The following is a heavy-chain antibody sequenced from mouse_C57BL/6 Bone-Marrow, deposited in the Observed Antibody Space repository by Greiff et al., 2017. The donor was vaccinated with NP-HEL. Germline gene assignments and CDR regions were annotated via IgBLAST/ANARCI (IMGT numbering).Heavy chain of an antibody. Sequence: QVQLQQSGPELVKPGASVKISCKASGYSFTSYYIHWVKQRPGQGLEWIGWIYPGSGNTKYNEKFKGKATLTADTSSSTAYMPLSSLTSEDSAVYYCARSGYYGPFAYWGQGTLVTVSA. J-gene: IGHJ3*01. V-gene: IGHV1-66*01. CDR3: ARSGYYGPFAY. D-gene: IGHD1-1*01. CDR1: GYSFTSYY. CDR2: IYPGSGNT.